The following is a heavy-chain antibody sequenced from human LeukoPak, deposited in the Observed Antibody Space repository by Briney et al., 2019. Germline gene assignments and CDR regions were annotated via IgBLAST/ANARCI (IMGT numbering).Heavy chain of an antibody. Sequence: SETLSLTCTVSGGSISSGSYYWSWIRQPAGKGLEWIGRIYTSGSTNYNPSLKSRVTISVDTSKNQFSLKLSSVTAADTAMYYCARGRVEMATIDFDYWGQGTLVTVSS. CDR1: GGSISSGSYY. D-gene: IGHD5-24*01. CDR2: IYTSGST. J-gene: IGHJ4*02. V-gene: IGHV4-61*02. CDR3: ARGRVEMATIDFDY.